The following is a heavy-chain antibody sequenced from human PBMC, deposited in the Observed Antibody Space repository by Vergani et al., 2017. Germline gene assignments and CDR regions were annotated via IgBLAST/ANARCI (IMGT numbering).Heavy chain of an antibody. Sequence: EVQLVESGGGLVQPGRSLRLSCTASGFTFGDYAMSWVRQAPGKGLEWVGFIRSKAYGGTTEYAASVKGRFTISRDDSKSIAYLQMNSLKTEDTAVYYCTRDFSVVAATPYNWFDPWGQGTLVTVSS. CDR2: IRSKAYGGTT. V-gene: IGHV3-49*04. J-gene: IGHJ5*02. CDR3: TRDFSVVAATPYNWFDP. CDR1: GFTFGDYA. D-gene: IGHD2-15*01.